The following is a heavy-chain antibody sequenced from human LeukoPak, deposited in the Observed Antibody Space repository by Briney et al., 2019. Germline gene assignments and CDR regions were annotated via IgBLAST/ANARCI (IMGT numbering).Heavy chain of an antibody. CDR3: ARPYYDFWSGYSGDAFDI. V-gene: IGHV5-51*01. J-gene: IGHJ3*02. CDR1: GYSFTSSW. D-gene: IGHD3-3*01. CDR2: IYPGDSDT. Sequence: GESLKISCKGSGYSFTSSWIGWVRQMPGKGLEWMGIIYPGDSDTRYSPSFQGQVTISADKSISTAYLQWSSLEASDTAMYYCARPYYDFWSGYSGDAFDIWGQGTMVTVSS.